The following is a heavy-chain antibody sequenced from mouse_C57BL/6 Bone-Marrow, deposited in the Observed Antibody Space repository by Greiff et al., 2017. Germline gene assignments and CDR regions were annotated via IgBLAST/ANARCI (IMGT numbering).Heavy chain of an antibody. CDR2: ISSSGDYI. V-gene: IGHV5-9-1*02. CDR3: TKGYGMDY. J-gene: IGHJ4*01. CDR1: GFTFSSYA. Sequence: EVLLVESGEGLVKPGGSLKLSCAASGFTFSSYALSWVRQTPEKRLEWVAYISSSGDYIYYADTVKGRFTISRDNARNTLYLQMSSLESEDADMYYCTKGYGMDYWGQGPSVTVSS.